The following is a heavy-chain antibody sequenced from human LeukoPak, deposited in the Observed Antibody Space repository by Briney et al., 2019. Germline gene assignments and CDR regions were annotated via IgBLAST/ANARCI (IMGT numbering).Heavy chain of an antibody. J-gene: IGHJ3*02. CDR3: ARSAEQEAIRPFTI. D-gene: IGHD1/OR15-1a*01. V-gene: IGHV4-59*08. CDR2: IHHSGTT. CDR1: VGSICGYH. Sequence: SETLSLTCTVSVGSICGYHWTWIREPPGRGVEFIGYIHHSGTTAYSSSLKSRVIMSVHTSKNQFSLNLSSVTAADTAVYYCARSAEQEAIRPFTIWGQGTMVTVSS.